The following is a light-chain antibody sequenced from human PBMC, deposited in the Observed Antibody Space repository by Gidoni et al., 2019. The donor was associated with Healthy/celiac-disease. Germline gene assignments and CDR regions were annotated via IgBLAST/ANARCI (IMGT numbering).Light chain of an antibody. CDR3: SSYTSSSTLVV. J-gene: IGLJ2*01. CDR1: SSNVGCYHY. V-gene: IGLV2-14*01. Sequence: QSALTQPASVSGSPGQSITISCTGTSSNVGCYHYVSWYQQHPGKAPKLMIYDVSNRPSGVSNRFSGSKSGNTASLTFSGLQADDEADYYCSSYTSSSTLVVFGGGTKLTVL. CDR2: DVS.